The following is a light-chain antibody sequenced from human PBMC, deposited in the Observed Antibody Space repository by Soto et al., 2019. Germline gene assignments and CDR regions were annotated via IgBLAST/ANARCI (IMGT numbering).Light chain of an antibody. V-gene: IGLV2-23*02. CDR1: SNDIGSFNV. J-gene: IGLJ3*02. CDR3: CSYAGSTTSWV. Sequence: QSVLTQPASVSGSPGQSITISCTGTSNDIGSFNVVSWYQQHPGKAPKLIIYEVNKRPSGVSDRFSGSKSGNTASLTISGLQADDESDYYCCSYAGSTTSWVFGGGTKLTVL. CDR2: EVN.